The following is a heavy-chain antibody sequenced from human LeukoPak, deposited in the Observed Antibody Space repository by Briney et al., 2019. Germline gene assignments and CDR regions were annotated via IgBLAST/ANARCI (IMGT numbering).Heavy chain of an antibody. J-gene: IGHJ5*02. Sequence: PSETLSVTCAVYGWSISGYYWTWIRQLPGKGLEWIGEINHSGGTNYNPSLKSRVTISVDTSKNQFSLKLSSVTAADTAVYYCARGLRVSRRFDPWGQGTLVTVSS. CDR3: ARGLRVSRRFDP. CDR2: INHSGGT. V-gene: IGHV4-34*01. CDR1: GWSISGYY.